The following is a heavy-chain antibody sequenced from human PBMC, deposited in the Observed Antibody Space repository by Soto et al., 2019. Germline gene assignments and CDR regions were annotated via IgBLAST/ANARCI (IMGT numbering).Heavy chain of an antibody. J-gene: IGHJ4*02. CDR1: GGSVSNSNSY. V-gene: IGHV4-39*01. Sequence: SENLSLTCTVSGGSVSNSNSYCGWIRQSPGKGLEWIGCVYYRVSSYSKSSVKSRVTISVDTSKNQFSVNLNSVTASHTAVYYCLGQRTSVLTQAYFDYWGPGAMVTVSS. CDR3: LGQRTSVLTQAYFDY. D-gene: IGHD2-8*01. CDR2: VYYRVSS.